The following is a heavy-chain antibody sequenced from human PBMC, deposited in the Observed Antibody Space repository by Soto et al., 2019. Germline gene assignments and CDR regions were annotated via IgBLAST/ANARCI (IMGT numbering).Heavy chain of an antibody. CDR2: IYYSGST. Sequence: QLQLQESGPGLVKPSETLSLTCTVSGGSISSSSYYWGWIRQPPGKGLEWIGSIYYSGSTYYNPSLKSRVTISVDTSKNQFSLKLSSVTAADTAVYYCARRRYYDSSGYGNAFDIWGQGTMVTVSS. V-gene: IGHV4-39*01. J-gene: IGHJ3*02. CDR1: GGSISSSSYY. D-gene: IGHD3-22*01. CDR3: ARRRYYDSSGYGNAFDI.